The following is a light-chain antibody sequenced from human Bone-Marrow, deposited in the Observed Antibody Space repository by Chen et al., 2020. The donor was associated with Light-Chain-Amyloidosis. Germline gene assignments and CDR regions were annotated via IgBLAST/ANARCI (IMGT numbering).Light chain of an antibody. J-gene: IGKJ1*01. CDR3: QQYKTYST. CDR1: QNISRW. V-gene: IGKV1-5*03. CDR2: WTS. Sequence: DIQMTQSPSTLSASVGDRVTITCRASQNISRWLAWYQQKPGKAPKLLIYWTSTFEPVVPSRFSGRGSGTEFTLTISSLQPADFATYYCQQYKTYSTFGQGTKVEIK.